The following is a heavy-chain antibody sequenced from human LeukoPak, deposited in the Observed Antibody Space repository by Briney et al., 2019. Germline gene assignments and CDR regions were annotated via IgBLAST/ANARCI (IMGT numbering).Heavy chain of an antibody. D-gene: IGHD3-9*01. CDR3: ARDFYDILTGVSDY. V-gene: IGHV3-21*04. CDR2: ISDNGVFI. J-gene: IGHJ4*02. Sequence: GGSLRLSCAASGFTFSNFAMAWVRQSPGKGLEWVSSISDNGVFIYYSDSVKGRFTISRDNAQNSLYLQMNSLRADDTAVYYCARDFYDILTGVSDYWGQGTLVTVSS. CDR1: GFTFSNFA.